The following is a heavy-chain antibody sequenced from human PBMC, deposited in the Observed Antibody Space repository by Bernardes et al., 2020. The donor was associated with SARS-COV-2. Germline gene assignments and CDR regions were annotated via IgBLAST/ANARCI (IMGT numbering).Heavy chain of an antibody. J-gene: IGHJ4*02. CDR2: IKQDGSEQ. CDR3: MRDLGSDTVLMPAALPGDY. D-gene: IGHD2-8*01. CDR1: GFTFSSYW. Sequence: GGSLRLSCAASGFTFSSYWMTWVRQAPGKGLEWVANIKQDGSEQYYVDSVKGRFTISRDNAKNSLYLQMDSLRAEDTAVYYCMRDLGSDTVLMPAALPGDYWGQGTLVTVSS. V-gene: IGHV3-7*01.